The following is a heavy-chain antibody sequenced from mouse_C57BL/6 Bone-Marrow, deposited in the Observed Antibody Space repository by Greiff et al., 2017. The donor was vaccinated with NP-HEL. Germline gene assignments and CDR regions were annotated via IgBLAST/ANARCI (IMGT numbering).Heavy chain of an antibody. CDR3: ARAWWYYFDY. CDR1: GYTFTTYP. D-gene: IGHD1-1*02. CDR2: FHPYNDDT. J-gene: IGHJ2*01. Sequence: VQLQQSGPVLVKPGASVKMSCKASGYTFTTYPIEWMKQNHGQSLEWIGNFHPYNDDTKYNEKFKGKATLDVEKSSSTVYLELSLLTSEDSAVYYCARAWWYYFDYWGQGTTLTVSA. V-gene: IGHV1-47*01.